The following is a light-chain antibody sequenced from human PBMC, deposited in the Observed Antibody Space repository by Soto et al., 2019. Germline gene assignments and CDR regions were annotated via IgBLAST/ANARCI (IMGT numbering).Light chain of an antibody. Sequence: DIQMTPSPSIQSASVGDRVTITCRASQSISSWLARYQQKPGKAPKLLIYDASSLESGVPSRFSGSGSGTEFTLTISSLQPDDFATYYCQQYNIYPWTFGQGTKVEIK. V-gene: IGKV1-5*01. J-gene: IGKJ1*01. CDR1: QSISSW. CDR3: QQYNIYPWT. CDR2: DAS.